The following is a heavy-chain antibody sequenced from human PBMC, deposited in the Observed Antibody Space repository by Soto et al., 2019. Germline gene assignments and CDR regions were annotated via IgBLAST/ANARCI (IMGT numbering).Heavy chain of an antibody. D-gene: IGHD6-13*01. CDR1: GGSISSYY. Sequence: PSETLSLTCTVSGGSISSYYWSWIRQPPGKGLEWIGYIYYSGSTNYNPSLKSRVTISVDTSKNQFSLKLSSVTAADTAVYYCARHSQRKDSSSWYYPIDYWGQGTLVTVSS. J-gene: IGHJ4*02. CDR2: IYYSGST. CDR3: ARHSQRKDSSSWYYPIDY. V-gene: IGHV4-59*08.